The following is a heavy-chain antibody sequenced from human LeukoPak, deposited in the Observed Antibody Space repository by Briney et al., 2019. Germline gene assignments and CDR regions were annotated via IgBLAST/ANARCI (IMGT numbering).Heavy chain of an antibody. CDR3: ARGLYADYAFDY. V-gene: IGHV3-66*01. Sequence: GGSLRLSCAASGFTFSTNYMSWVRQAPGKGLEWVSVIYSGGNTYYADSVKGRFTISRDNSKNTVYLQMNSLRAEDTAVYYCARGLYADYAFDYWGQGTLATVSS. CDR1: GFTFSTNY. J-gene: IGHJ4*02. CDR2: IYSGGNT. D-gene: IGHD4-17*01.